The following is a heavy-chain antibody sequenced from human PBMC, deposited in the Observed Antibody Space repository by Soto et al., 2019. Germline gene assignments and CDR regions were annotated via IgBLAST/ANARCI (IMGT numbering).Heavy chain of an antibody. Sequence: GESLKISCKGSGYSFTSYWVTWVRQMPGKGLEWMGRIDPSDSYTNYNPPFQGHVTISVDKSISTAYLQWSSLKASDTAMYYCARLYXXXSXMDVWGQGTTVTXSS. D-gene: IGHD2-15*01. V-gene: IGHV5-10-1*01. CDR1: GYSFTSYW. CDR2: IDPSDSYT. J-gene: IGHJ6*02. CDR3: ARLYXXXSXMDV.